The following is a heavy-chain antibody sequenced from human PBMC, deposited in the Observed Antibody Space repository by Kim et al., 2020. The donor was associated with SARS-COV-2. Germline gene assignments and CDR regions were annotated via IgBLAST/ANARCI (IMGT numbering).Heavy chain of an antibody. Sequence: GGSLRLSCAASGFTFSSYGMHWVRQAPVKGLEWVAVIWYDGSKKYYVDSVKGRFTISRDNSKNTLYLQMNSLRAEDTAVYYCANGGSSSSWAHLYWGQGTLVIVSS. CDR3: ANGGSSSSWAHLY. D-gene: IGHD2-2*01. CDR2: IWYDGSKK. V-gene: IGHV3-33*06. CDR1: GFTFSSYG. J-gene: IGHJ4*02.